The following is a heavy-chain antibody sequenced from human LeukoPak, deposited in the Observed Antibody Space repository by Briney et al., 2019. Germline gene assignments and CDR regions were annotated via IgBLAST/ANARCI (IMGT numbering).Heavy chain of an antibody. CDR2: INHSGST. D-gene: IGHD3-16*02. Sequence: SETLSLTCAVYGGSFSGYYWSWIRQPPGKGLEWIGEINHSGSTNYNPSLKSRVTISVDTSKNQFSLKLSSVTAADTAVYYCARGLGMITFGGVIVPRGSDYWGQGTLVTVSS. V-gene: IGHV4-34*01. CDR1: GGSFSGYY. CDR3: ARGLGMITFGGVIVPRGSDY. J-gene: IGHJ4*02.